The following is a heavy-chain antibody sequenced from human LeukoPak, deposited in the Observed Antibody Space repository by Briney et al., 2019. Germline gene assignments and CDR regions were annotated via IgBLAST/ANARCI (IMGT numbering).Heavy chain of an antibody. D-gene: IGHD2-15*01. CDR1: GFTFSSYA. CDR2: ISGSGAST. V-gene: IGHV3-23*01. J-gene: IGHJ4*02. Sequence: GGSLRLSCAASGFTFSSYAMSWVRQAPGKGLEWVSAISGSGASTYYVDSVKGRFTISGDNSKNTLYLQMNSLRAEDTAVYYCAKGRAVEVVAAFNYWGQGTVVTVSS. CDR3: AKGRAVEVVAAFNY.